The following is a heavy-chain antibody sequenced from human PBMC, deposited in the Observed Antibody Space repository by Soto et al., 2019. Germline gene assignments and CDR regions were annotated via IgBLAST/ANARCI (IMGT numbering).Heavy chain of an antibody. D-gene: IGHD5-12*01. J-gene: IGHJ3*02. V-gene: IGHV3-23*01. CDR2: ISSSGSST. CDR3: ANLPSWLRLFDI. CDR1: GFTFSSYS. Sequence: GGSLRLSCAASGFTFSSYSMNWVRQAPGKGLEWVSYISSSGSSTYYADSVKGRFTFSRDNSKNTLYLQMNSLRAEDTAVYYCANLPSWLRLFDIWGQGTMVTVSS.